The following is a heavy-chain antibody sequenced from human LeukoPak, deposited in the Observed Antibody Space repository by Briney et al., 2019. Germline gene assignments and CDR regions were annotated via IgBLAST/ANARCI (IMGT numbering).Heavy chain of an antibody. CDR1: GYTFTDYY. CDR2: INSNSGGP. CDR3: ARYLSGYDYFDY. Sequence: ASVKVSFKTSGYTFTDYYMHWVRQAPGQGLEWMGWINSNSGGPKYAQKFQGRVTMTRDTSISTVYMELNTLISDDTAVYYCARYLSGYDYFDYWGQGTLVTVSS. V-gene: IGHV1-2*02. D-gene: IGHD5-12*01. J-gene: IGHJ4*02.